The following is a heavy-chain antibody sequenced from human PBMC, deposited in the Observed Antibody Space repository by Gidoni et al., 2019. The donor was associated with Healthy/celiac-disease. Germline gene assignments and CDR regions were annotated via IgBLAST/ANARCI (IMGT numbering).Heavy chain of an antibody. J-gene: IGHJ3*02. V-gene: IGHV4-59*01. Sequence: QVQLQESGPGLVKPSETLSLTCTVSGGSISSYYWSWIRQPPGKGLEWIGYIYYSGSTNYNPSLKSRVTISVDTSKNQFSLKLSSVTAADTAVYYCARNVRAAFDIWGQGTMVTVSS. CDR1: GGSISSYY. CDR3: ARNVRAAFDI. D-gene: IGHD3-3*01. CDR2: IYYSGST.